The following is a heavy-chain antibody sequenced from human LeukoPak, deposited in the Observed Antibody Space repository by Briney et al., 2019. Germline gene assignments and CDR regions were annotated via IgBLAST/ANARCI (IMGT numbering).Heavy chain of an antibody. D-gene: IGHD5-12*01. Sequence: GGSLRLSCAASGFTFSSYEMNWVRQAPGKGLEWVSYISSSGSTTYYADSVKGRFTISRDNSKNTLYLQMNSLRAEDTAVYYCASGRGYSGYGPGYYFDYWGQGTLVTVSS. CDR3: ASGRGYSGYGPGYYFDY. CDR2: ISSSGSTT. V-gene: IGHV3-48*03. J-gene: IGHJ4*02. CDR1: GFTFSSYE.